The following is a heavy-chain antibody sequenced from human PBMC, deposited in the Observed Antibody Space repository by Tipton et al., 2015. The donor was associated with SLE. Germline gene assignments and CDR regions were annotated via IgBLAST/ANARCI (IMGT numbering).Heavy chain of an antibody. CDR3: ARRGWVDAFDI. Sequence: TLSLTCTVSGGAISTFSWSWIRQAAGKGLEWVGRIYSRGRTNYNPSLKSRVTMSVDTSRKQFSLKLTSVTAADTAVYYCARRGWVDAFDIWGQGTMVIVSS. V-gene: IGHV4-4*07. CDR1: GGAISTFS. J-gene: IGHJ3*02. D-gene: IGHD6-19*01. CDR2: IYSRGRT.